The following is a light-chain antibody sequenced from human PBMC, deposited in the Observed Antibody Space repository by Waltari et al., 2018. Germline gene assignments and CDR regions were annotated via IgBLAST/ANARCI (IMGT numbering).Light chain of an antibody. J-gene: IGLJ2*01. CDR3: CSFSGDNSFL. V-gene: IGLV2-8*01. CDR2: DVT. Sequence: QSALTQPPSASGSPGQSVTISCTGTSSDVGPDNYFTWYQHHPGKAPKLMIYDVTKRPSGVPDRFSGSKSGNTASLTVSGLQAEDEADYFCCSFSGDNSFLFGGGTKLTVL. CDR1: SSDVGPDNY.